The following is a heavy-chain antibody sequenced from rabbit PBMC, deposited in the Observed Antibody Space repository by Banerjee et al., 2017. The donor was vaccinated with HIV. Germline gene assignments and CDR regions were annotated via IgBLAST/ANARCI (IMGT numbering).Heavy chain of an antibody. D-gene: IGHD2-1*01. J-gene: IGHJ4*01. CDR1: GFTLSSYW. V-gene: IGHV1S40*01. CDR3: ARTHDGDYDFNL. CDR2: IYAGSSGTT. Sequence: QPLEESGGGLVKPGASLTLTCTASGFTLSSYWICWVRQAPGKGLEWIGCIYAGSSGTTHYATWAKGRFTITKTSSTTVTLQMTSLTAADTATYFCARTHDGDYDFNLWGQGTLVTVS.